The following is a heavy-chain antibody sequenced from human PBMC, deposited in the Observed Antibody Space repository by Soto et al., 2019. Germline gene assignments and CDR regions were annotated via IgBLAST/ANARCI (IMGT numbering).Heavy chain of an antibody. CDR2: IYYSGST. V-gene: IGHV4-39*01. J-gene: IGHJ3*02. Sequence: SETLSLTCTVSGGCISSSSYYWGWIRQPPGKGLEWIGSIYYSGSTYYNPSLKSRVTISVDTSKNQFSLKLSSVTAADTAVYYYARQRRLDAIDIWGQGTMVTVSS. CDR3: ARQRRLDAIDI. D-gene: IGHD6-25*01. CDR1: GGCISSSSYY.